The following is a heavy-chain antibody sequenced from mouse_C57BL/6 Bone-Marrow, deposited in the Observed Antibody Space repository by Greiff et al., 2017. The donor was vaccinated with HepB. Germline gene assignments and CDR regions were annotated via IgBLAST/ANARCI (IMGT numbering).Heavy chain of an antibody. CDR1: GYTFTSYW. J-gene: IGHJ2*01. CDR3: TSYGYDNY. CDR2: IYPGNSDT. V-gene: IGHV1-5*01. Sequence: EVQLQQSGTVLARPGASVKMSCKTSGYTFTSYWMHWVKQRPGQGLEWIGAIYPGNSDTSYNQKFKGKAKLTAGTSASTAYMELSSLTNEDSAVYYCTSYGYDNYWGQGTTLTVSS. D-gene: IGHD2-2*01.